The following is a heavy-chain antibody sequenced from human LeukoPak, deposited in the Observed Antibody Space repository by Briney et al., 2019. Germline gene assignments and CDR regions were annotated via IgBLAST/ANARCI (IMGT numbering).Heavy chain of an antibody. Sequence: AGGSLRLSCAASGFNMSDYWMSWVPQAPGKGLEWVANIKQDGSEIYSGGSLKGRFTISRDNTKNSLYLQMNSLRGEDAAVYYCARDIDWLDCWGQGTLVTVSS. CDR1: GFNMSDYW. V-gene: IGHV3-7*01. CDR2: IKQDGSEI. CDR3: ARDIDWLDC. D-gene: IGHD2-15*01. J-gene: IGHJ5*01.